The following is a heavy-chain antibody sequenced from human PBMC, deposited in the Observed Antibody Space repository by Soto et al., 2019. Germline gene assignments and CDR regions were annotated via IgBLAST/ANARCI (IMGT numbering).Heavy chain of an antibody. CDR3: AAVLLPPADFAFGGIVAGSFDY. D-gene: IGHD3-16*02. V-gene: IGHV1-24*01. CDR2: FDPEDGEP. Sequence: ASVKVSCKVSGLTLSELSMYWVRQAPGKGLECMGGFDPEDGEPVYAQRFQVRLTMTKDTSTETAYMELSSLTSDDAAVYFCAAVLLPPADFAFGGIVAGSFDYWGQGTLVTVSS. J-gene: IGHJ4*02. CDR1: GLTLSELS.